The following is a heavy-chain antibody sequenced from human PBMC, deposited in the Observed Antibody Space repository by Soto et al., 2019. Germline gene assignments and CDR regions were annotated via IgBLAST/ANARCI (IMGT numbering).Heavy chain of an antibody. CDR2: IYYSGST. V-gene: IGHV4-59*01. D-gene: IGHD6-13*01. Sequence: QVQLRESGPGLVKPSETLSLTCTVSGGSISSYYWSWIRQPPGKGLEWIGYIYYSGSTNYNPSLKSRVTISVDTSKNQFSLKLSSVTAADTAVYYCASSSWYFNGMDVWGQGTTVTVSS. CDR1: GGSISSYY. CDR3: ASSSWYFNGMDV. J-gene: IGHJ6*02.